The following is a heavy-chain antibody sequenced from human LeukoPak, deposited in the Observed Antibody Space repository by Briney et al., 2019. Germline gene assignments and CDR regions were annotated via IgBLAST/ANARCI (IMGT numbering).Heavy chain of an antibody. V-gene: IGHV3-33*01. CDR3: ARSPGGNARTWLDY. Sequence: RGSPRLSSAPSVFTFSIDSMHCVREAPGEGLEWVAVIWYDGSNKFQADSVKGRFTISRHNSKNTLYMQMNRLRADGTAVYYCARSPGGNARTWLDYWGQETLVTVSS. CDR2: IWYDGSNK. CDR1: VFTFSIDS. D-gene: IGHD4-23*01. J-gene: IGHJ4*02.